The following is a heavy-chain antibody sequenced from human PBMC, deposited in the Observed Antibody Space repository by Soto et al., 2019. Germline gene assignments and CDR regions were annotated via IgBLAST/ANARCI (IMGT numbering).Heavy chain of an antibody. V-gene: IGHV4-39*01. CDR3: ARLKYSSSWYSDY. CDR1: GGSISSSSYY. Sequence: QLQLQESGPGLVKPSETLSLTCTVSGGSISSSSYYWGWIRQPPGKGLEWIGSIYYSGSTYYNPSLKSRVTISVDTSKTQFSLKLSSVTAADTAVYYCARLKYSSSWYSDYWGQGTLVTVSS. J-gene: IGHJ4*02. D-gene: IGHD6-13*01. CDR2: IYYSGST.